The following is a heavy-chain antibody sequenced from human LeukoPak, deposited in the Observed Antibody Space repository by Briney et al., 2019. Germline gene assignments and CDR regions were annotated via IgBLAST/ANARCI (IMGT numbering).Heavy chain of an antibody. V-gene: IGHV3-30-3*01. CDR3: ASGKDYDFWSSFDY. Sequence: GRSLRLSCAASGFTFSSYAMHWVRQAPGKGLEWVAVISYDGSNKYYADSVKGRFTISRDNSKNTLYLQMNSPRAEDTAVYYCASGKDYDFWSSFDYWGQGTLVTVSS. D-gene: IGHD3-3*01. CDR2: ISYDGSNK. J-gene: IGHJ4*02. CDR1: GFTFSSYA.